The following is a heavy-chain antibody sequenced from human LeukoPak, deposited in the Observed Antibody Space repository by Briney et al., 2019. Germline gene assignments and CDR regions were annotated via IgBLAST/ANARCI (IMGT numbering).Heavy chain of an antibody. J-gene: IGHJ4*02. Sequence: GGSLRLSCAASGFTFSSYAMSWVRQAPGKGLEWVSAISATGGSTYYADSVRGRFTISRDSSRSTLYLQMNSLRAEDTAVDYCAKGTDNYGSGTYYYFDYWGQGTLVTVSS. CDR1: GFTFSSYA. CDR3: AKGTDNYGSGTYYYFDY. CDR2: ISATGGST. D-gene: IGHD3-10*01. V-gene: IGHV3-23*01.